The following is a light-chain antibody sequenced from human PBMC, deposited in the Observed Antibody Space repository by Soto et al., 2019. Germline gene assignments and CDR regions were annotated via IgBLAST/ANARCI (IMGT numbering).Light chain of an antibody. V-gene: IGKV1-39*01. CDR2: TAS. Sequence: DIPMTQSPSSLSASVGDRVTITCRASQSISSSLNWYQQTPGKPPNLLIYTASKLQSGVPSRFSGSGSGTDFTLTISSLQPEDFATYYCQQSFRTPYTFGQGTKLNIK. CDR3: QQSFRTPYT. CDR1: QSISSS. J-gene: IGKJ2*01.